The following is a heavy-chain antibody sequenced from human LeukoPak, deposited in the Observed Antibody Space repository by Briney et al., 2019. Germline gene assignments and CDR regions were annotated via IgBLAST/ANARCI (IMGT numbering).Heavy chain of an antibody. CDR2: IYTSGST. CDR3: ASKTDSSGYYPPYLLDV. V-gene: IGHV4-61*02. D-gene: IGHD3-22*01. J-gene: IGHJ6*02. CDR1: GGSISSGSYY. Sequence: SETLSLTCTVSGGSISSGSYYWSWIRQPAGKGLEWIGRIYTSGSTNYNPSLKSRVTISVDTSKNQFSLKLSSVTAADTAVYYCASKTDSSGYYPPYLLDVWGQGTTVTVSS.